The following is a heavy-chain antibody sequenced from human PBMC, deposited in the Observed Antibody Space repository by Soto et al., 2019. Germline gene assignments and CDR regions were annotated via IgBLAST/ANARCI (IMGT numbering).Heavy chain of an antibody. Sequence: PGESLKISCKGSGYSFTSYWIGWVRQMPGKGLEWMGIIYPGDSDTRYNPSFQGQVTISADKSISTAYLQWSSLKASDTAMYYCARTDYVWGSYESHNTHHYFDYWGQGTLVTVSS. D-gene: IGHD3-16*01. J-gene: IGHJ4*02. CDR3: ARTDYVWGSYESHNTHHYFDY. V-gene: IGHV5-51*01. CDR1: GYSFTSYW. CDR2: IYPGDSDT.